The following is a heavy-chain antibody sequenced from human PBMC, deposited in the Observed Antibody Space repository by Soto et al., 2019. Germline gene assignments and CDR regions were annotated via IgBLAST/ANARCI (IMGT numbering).Heavy chain of an antibody. CDR3: ARARQLVDIVATRPYYFDY. Sequence: SETLSLTCTVSGGSISSGGYYWSWIRQHPGKGLEWIGYIYYSGSTYYNPSLRSRVTISVDTSKNQFSLKLSSVTAADTAVYYCARARQLVDIVATRPYYFDYWGQGTLVTVSS. CDR1: GGSISSGGYY. D-gene: IGHD5-12*01. J-gene: IGHJ4*02. CDR2: IYYSGST. V-gene: IGHV4-31*03.